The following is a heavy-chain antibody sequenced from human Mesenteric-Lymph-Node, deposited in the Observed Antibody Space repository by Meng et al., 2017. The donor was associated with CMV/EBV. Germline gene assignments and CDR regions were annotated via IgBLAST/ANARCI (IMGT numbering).Heavy chain of an antibody. J-gene: IGHJ4*02. V-gene: IGHV1-18*01. Sequence: ASVKVSCKASGYTFTSYGISWVRQAPGQGLEWMGWISAYNGNTNYAQKLQGRVTMTTDTSTSTAYMDLTNLRSDDTAVYFCARDPLLNSNFHPLEYWGQGTLVTVSS. D-gene: IGHD4-11*01. CDR3: ARDPLLNSNFHPLEY. CDR1: GYTFTSYG. CDR2: ISAYNGNT.